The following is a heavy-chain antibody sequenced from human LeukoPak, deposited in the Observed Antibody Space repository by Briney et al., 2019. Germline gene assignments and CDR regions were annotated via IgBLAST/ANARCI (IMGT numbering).Heavy chain of an antibody. CDR2: ISWNSGSI. CDR1: GFTFDDYA. J-gene: IGHJ4*02. CDR3: AKSGHDYGGNSVLYY. Sequence: GGSLRLSCAASGFTFDDYAMPWVRQAPGKGLEWVSGISWNSGSIGYADSVKGRFTISRDNAKNSLYLQMNSLRAEDTALYYCAKSGHDYGGNSVLYYWGQGTLVTVSS. V-gene: IGHV3-9*01. D-gene: IGHD4-23*01.